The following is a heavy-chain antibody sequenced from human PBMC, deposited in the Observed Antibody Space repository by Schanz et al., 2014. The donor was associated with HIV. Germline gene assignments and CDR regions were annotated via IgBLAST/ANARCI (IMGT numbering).Heavy chain of an antibody. CDR3: ARDGSLNRGFDY. CDR1: GFTFSSYG. CDR2: VWYDGSNK. V-gene: IGHV3-33*01. J-gene: IGHJ4*02. Sequence: QVQLVESGGGVVQPGRSLRLSCAASGFTFSSYGMHWVRQAPGKGREWVALVWYDGSNKYYVDSVKGRFTISRDNSKNTPHLQMNSLRAEDTAVYYCARDGSLNRGFDYWGQGTLVTVSS. D-gene: IGHD3-10*01.